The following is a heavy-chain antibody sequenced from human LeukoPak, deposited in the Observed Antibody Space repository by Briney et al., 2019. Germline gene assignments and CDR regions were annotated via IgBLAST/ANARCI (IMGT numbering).Heavy chain of an antibody. CDR1: GYSFSSYW. J-gene: IGHJ4*02. Sequence: GESLKISCKGSGYSFSSYWIGWVRQMPGKGLEWMGIIYPGDSDTTYSPSFQGQVTISADKSISTAYLQWSSLKASDTAMHYCARLPEGGFGGYYFDYWGQGTLVTVSS. V-gene: IGHV5-51*01. CDR3: ARLPEGGFGGYYFDY. D-gene: IGHD3-10*01. CDR2: IYPGDSDT.